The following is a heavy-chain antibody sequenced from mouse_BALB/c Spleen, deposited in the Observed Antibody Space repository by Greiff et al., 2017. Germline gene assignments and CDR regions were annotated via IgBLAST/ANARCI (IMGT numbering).Heavy chain of an antibody. CDR1: GYSFTDYI. CDR3: ARGYYGYDGTGFAY. J-gene: IGHJ3*01. D-gene: IGHD2-2*01. Sequence: VQLQQTGPELVKPGASVKISCKASGYSFTDYIMLWVKQSHGKSLEWIGNINPYYGSTSYNLKFKGKATLTVDKSSSTAYMQLNSLTSEDSAVYYCARGYYGYDGTGFAYWGQGTLVTVSA. CDR2: INPYYGST. V-gene: IGHV1-39*01.